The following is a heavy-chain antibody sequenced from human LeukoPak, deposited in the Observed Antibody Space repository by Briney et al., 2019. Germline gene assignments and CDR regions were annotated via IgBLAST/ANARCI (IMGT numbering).Heavy chain of an antibody. D-gene: IGHD3-3*01. J-gene: IGHJ4*02. CDR2: FDPEGGET. CDR3: ATLITILDY. Sequence: ASVKVSCKVSGCTLTELSMHWVRQAAGKGLEWMGGFDPEGGETIYAQKFQGRVTMTEDTSTDTAYMELSSMRSEDTAVYYCATLITILDYWGQGTLVTVSP. CDR1: GCTLTELS. V-gene: IGHV1-24*01.